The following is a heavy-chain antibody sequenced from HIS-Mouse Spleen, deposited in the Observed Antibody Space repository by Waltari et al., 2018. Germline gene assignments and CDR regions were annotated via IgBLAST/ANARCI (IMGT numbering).Heavy chain of an antibody. J-gene: IGHJ4*02. CDR1: GYSISSGYY. V-gene: IGHV4-38-2*02. CDR2: IYHSGST. CDR3: ARRKNNYSDY. Sequence: QVQLQESGPGLVKPSEPLSLTCTVSGYSISSGYYWGWIRQPPGKGLEWIGSIYHSGSTYYNPSLKSRVTISVDTSKNQFSLKLSSVTAADTAVYYCARRKNNYSDYWGQGTLVTVSS.